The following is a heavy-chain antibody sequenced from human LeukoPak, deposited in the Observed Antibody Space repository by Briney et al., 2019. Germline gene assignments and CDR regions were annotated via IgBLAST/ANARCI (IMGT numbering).Heavy chain of an antibody. D-gene: IGHD6-13*01. CDR1: GYTLTELS. CDR2: FDPEDGET. V-gene: IGHV1-24*01. J-gene: IGHJ4*02. Sequence: ASVKVSCKVSGYTLTELSMQWVRQAPGKVLEWMGGFDPEDGETIYAQKFQGRVTMTEDTSTDTAYMELSSLRSEDTAVYYCARVAAAGTDIDYWGQGTLVTVSS. CDR3: ARVAAAGTDIDY.